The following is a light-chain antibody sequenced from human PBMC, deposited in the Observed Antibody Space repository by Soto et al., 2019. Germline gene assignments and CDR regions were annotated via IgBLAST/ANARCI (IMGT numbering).Light chain of an antibody. CDR3: QQYGTS. CDR2: GAY. Sequence: EIVLTQSPGTLSLSPGERATLSCRASQSVSSSYLAWYQQKPGQAPRLLIYGAYIRATGIPDRFSGSGSGTDFTLTISRLEPDDFAVYYCQQYGTSFGQGTRLEIK. J-gene: IGKJ5*01. CDR1: QSVSSSY. V-gene: IGKV3-20*01.